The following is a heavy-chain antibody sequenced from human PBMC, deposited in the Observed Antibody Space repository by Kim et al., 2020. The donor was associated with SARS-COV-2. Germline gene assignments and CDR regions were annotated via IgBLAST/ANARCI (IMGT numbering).Heavy chain of an antibody. CDR3: GRRQFTSECYYFDY. CDR1: GFTFSSYW. CDR2: INSDGTTK. Sequence: GGSLRLSCAASGFTFSSYWMHWVRQAPGKGLVWVSRINSDGTTKSYGDSVKGRFTISRDNAKNTLYLQMNRLRAEDTAVYYCGRRQFTSECYYFDYWCQRSPVTVSS. D-gene: IGHD1-1*01. J-gene: IGHJ4*02. V-gene: IGHV3-74*01.